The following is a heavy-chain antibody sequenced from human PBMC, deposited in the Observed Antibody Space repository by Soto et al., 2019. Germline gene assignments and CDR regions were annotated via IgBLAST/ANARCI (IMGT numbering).Heavy chain of an antibody. V-gene: IGHV6-1*01. CDR3: ARRPGYSSSSSSHYYYGMDV. CDR2: TYYRSKWYN. J-gene: IGHJ6*02. D-gene: IGHD6-6*01. Sequence: SQTLSLTCAISGDSVSSNSAAWNWIRQSPSRGLEWLGRTYYRSKWYNDYAVSVKSRITINPDTSKNQFSLQLNSVTPEDTAVYYCARRPGYSSSSSSHYYYGMDVWGQGTTVTVSS. CDR1: GDSVSSNSAA.